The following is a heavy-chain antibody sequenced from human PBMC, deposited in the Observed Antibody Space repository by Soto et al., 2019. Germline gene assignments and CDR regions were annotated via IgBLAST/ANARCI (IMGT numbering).Heavy chain of an antibody. Sequence: TSETLSLTCTVSGGSVSSCSYYWSWIRQPPGKGLEWIGYIYYSGSTNYNPSLKSRVTISVDTSKNQFSLKLSSVTAADTAVYYCATINYGGISYFDYWGQGTLVTVSS. CDR3: ATINYGGISYFDY. D-gene: IGHD4-17*01. V-gene: IGHV4-61*01. CDR2: IYYSGST. CDR1: GGSVSSCSYY. J-gene: IGHJ4*02.